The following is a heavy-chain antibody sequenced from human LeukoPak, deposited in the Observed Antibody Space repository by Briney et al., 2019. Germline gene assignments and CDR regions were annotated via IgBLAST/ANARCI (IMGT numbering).Heavy chain of an antibody. CDR3: AKDRCSNGVGCYYYYMDV. D-gene: IGHD2-8*01. J-gene: IGHJ6*03. CDR2: TYYRSKWYN. CDR1: GDSVSSNSAT. Sequence: SQTLSLTCVISGDSVSSNSATWNWIRQSPSRGLEWLGRTYYRSKWYNDYAVSVKSRITINPDTSKNQFPLQLNSVTPEDTAVYYCAKDRCSNGVGCYYYYMDVWGKGTTVTISS. V-gene: IGHV6-1*01.